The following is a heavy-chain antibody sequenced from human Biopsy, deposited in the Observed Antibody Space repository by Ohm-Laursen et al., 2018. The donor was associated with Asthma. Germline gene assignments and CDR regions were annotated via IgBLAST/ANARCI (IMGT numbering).Heavy chain of an antibody. Sequence: SLRLSCAASGFVFSQCGMHWVRQSPGKGLEWVALVSSDGHNKYYEDSVKGCFTISRDNSRNRLYLQINRLTVEDSAVYFCARQSGQDYGDSSGFDIWGQGTKVAVSS. D-gene: IGHD3-22*01. CDR2: VSSDGHNK. J-gene: IGHJ3*02. V-gene: IGHV3-30*03. CDR1: GFVFSQCG. CDR3: ARQSGQDYGDSSGFDI.